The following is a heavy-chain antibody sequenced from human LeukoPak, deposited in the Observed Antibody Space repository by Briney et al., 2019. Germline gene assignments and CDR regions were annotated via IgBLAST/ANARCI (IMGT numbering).Heavy chain of an antibody. CDR2: INHSGST. D-gene: IGHD1-26*01. Sequence: LETLSLTCAVYGGSFGEYYWTWIRQPPGKGLEWIGEINHSGSTNYNPSLMSRVTISGDMSKNQFSLQLSSVTAADTAVYYCTRHGDSGTYSYWGQGTLVTVSS. V-gene: IGHV4-34*01. J-gene: IGHJ4*02. CDR1: GGSFGEYY. CDR3: TRHGDSGTYSY.